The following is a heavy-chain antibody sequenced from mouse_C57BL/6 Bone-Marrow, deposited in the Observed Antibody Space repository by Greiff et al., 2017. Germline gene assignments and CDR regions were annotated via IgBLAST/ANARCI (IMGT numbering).Heavy chain of an antibody. V-gene: IGHV1-58*01. CDR2: IYIGNGYT. D-gene: IGHD1-1*01. Sequence: EVKLIESGAELVRPGSSVKMSCKTSGYTFTSYGINWVKQRPGQGLEWIGYIYIGNGYTEYNEKFKGKATLTSDTSSSTDYMQLSSLTSEDSAIYFWARDYYGSSYGWFAYWGQGTLVTVSA. CDR3: ARDYYGSSYGWFAY. CDR1: GYTFTSYG. J-gene: IGHJ3*01.